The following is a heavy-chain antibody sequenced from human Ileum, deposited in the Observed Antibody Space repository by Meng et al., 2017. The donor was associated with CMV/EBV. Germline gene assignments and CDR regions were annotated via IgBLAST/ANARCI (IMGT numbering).Heavy chain of an antibody. CDR3: ARDSSSSGLFLYYYGMDV. V-gene: IGHV4-61*01. D-gene: IGHD6-6*01. J-gene: IGHJ6*02. CDR1: GGSVSSGSYY. Sequence: GSLRLSCTVSGGSVSSGSYYWSWIRQPPGKRLEWIGYIYYSGSTNYNPSLKSRVIISVDRSKNQFSLKLSSVTAADTAVYYCARDSSSSGLFLYYYGMDVWGQGTTVTVSS. CDR2: IYYSGST.